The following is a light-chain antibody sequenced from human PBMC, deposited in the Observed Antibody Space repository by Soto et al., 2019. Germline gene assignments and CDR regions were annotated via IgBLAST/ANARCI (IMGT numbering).Light chain of an antibody. V-gene: IGKV3-15*01. J-gene: IGKJ2*01. Sequence: EIVMTQSPATLSVSPGERATLSCRASQSVSSNLAWYQQKPGQAPRLLIYGASTRATGIPVRFSGSGSGTEFTLTISSLQSEDFAIYYCQQYNNWPPVTFGQGTKLEIK. CDR2: GAS. CDR3: QQYNNWPPVT. CDR1: QSVSSN.